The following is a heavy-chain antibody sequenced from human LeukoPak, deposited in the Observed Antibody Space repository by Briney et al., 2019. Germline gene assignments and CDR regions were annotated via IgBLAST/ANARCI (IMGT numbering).Heavy chain of an antibody. CDR3: ARGGGYSYGETDYYYYYMDF. V-gene: IGHV1-8*03. Sequence: ASVKVSCKASGYTFSGFYIHWVRQAPGQGLEWMGWMNPNSGNTGYAQKFQGRVTITRNTSISTAYMELSSLRSEDTAVYYCARGGGYSYGETDYYYYYMDFWGKGTTVTVSS. CDR1: GYTFSGFY. D-gene: IGHD5-18*01. CDR2: MNPNSGNT. J-gene: IGHJ6*03.